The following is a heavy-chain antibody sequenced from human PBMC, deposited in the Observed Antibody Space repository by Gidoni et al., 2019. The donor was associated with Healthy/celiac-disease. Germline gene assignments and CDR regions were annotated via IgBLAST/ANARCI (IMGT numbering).Heavy chain of an antibody. D-gene: IGHD5-12*01. J-gene: IGHJ6*02. Sequence: EVQLVQSGAEVKKPGESLKISCKGSGYSFTSYWIGWVRQMPGKGLEWMGIIYPGDSDTRYSPSFQGQVTISADKSISTAYLQWSSLKASDTAMYYCARRGDIVATMEGTEYGMDVWGQGTTVTVSS. CDR2: IYPGDSDT. V-gene: IGHV5-51*01. CDR3: ARRGDIVATMEGTEYGMDV. CDR1: GYSFTSYW.